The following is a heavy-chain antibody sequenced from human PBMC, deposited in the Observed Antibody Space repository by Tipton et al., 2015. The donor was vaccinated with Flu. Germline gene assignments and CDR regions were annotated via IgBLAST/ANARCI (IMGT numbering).Heavy chain of an antibody. J-gene: IGHJ4*02. D-gene: IGHD6-13*01. Sequence: GLVKPSGTPSLTCAVSDGSISSGNWWTWVRQPPGKGLEWIGEIYHSGSTHYNPSLKSRVTISVDKSKNQFSLKLSSVTAADTAVYYWASHPVTSRAAAGGTDSWGQGTQVTVSS. CDR1: DGSISSGNW. V-gene: IGHV4-4*02. CDR3: ASHPVTSRAAAGGTDS. CDR2: IYHSGST.